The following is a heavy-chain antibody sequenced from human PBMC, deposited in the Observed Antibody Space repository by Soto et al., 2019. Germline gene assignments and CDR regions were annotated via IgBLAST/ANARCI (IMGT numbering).Heavy chain of an antibody. CDR2: ISAYNGNT. CDR1: GYTFTSYG. J-gene: IGHJ4*02. V-gene: IGHV1-18*04. Sequence: ASVKVSCKASGYTFTSYGISWVRQAPGQGLEWMGWISAYNGNTNYARKLQGRVTMTIDASTRTAYMELRSLRSDDTAVYYCARNKLGYCTNGVCFDPDYWGQGTLVTVSS. D-gene: IGHD2-8*01. CDR3: ARNKLGYCTNGVCFDPDY.